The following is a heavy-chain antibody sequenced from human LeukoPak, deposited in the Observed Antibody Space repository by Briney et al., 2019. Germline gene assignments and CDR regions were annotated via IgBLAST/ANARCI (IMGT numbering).Heavy chain of an antibody. Sequence: GGSLRLSCAASGFTFDDYGMSWVRHAPGKGLEWVSGINWNGGSTVYADSVKGRFTISRDNAKNSLYLQMNSLRAEDTALYYCARDPDSSGYYYDYFDYWGQGTLVTVSS. D-gene: IGHD3-22*01. CDR3: ARDPDSSGYYYDYFDY. CDR1: GFTFDDYG. V-gene: IGHV3-20*04. J-gene: IGHJ4*02. CDR2: INWNGGST.